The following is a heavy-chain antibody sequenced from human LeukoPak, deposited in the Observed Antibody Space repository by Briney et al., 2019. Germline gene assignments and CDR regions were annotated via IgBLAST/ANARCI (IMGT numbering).Heavy chain of an antibody. V-gene: IGHV4-39*01. CDR1: GGSISSSSYY. J-gene: IGHJ5*02. CDR3: ARHGLLWFGELLNWFDP. D-gene: IGHD3-10*01. Sequence: PSETLSLTCTVSGGSISSSSYYWGWIHQPPGKGLEWIGSIYYSGSTYYNPSLKSRVTISVDTSKNQLSLKLSSVTAADTAVYYCARHGLLWFGELLNWFDPWGQGTLVTVSS. CDR2: IYYSGST.